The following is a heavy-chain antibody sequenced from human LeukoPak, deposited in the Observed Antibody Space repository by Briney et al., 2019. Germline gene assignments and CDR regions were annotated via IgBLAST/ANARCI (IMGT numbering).Heavy chain of an antibody. CDR2: ISGSGDGT. J-gene: IGHJ4*02. V-gene: IGHV3-23*01. D-gene: IGHD5-18*01. Sequence: GGSLRLSCGGSGFTFDNYAMSWVRQAPGKGLEWVSGISGSGDGTYYADSVKGRFTISRDSSKNTLYLQMNSLRAEDTAVYYCAKDRSDTDMVYVFDYWGQGTLVTVSS. CDR3: AKDRSDTDMVYVFDY. CDR1: GFTFDNYA.